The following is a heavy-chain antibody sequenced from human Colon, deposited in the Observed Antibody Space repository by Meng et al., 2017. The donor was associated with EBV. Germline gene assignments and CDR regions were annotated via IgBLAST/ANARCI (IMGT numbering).Heavy chain of an antibody. J-gene: IGHJ4*02. V-gene: IGHV7-4-1*02. CDR1: GYPFTSYA. D-gene: IGHD6-19*01. CDR3: ARDKIAVAGITGDY. Sequence: QVPSVQFWDEVENTGGSGEVPGKASGYPFTSYAMNWVRQAPGQGLEWMGWINPNTGNPTYAQGFTGRFVFSLDTSVSTEYLQISSLKAEDTAVYYCARDKIAVAGITGDYWGQGTLVTVSS. CDR2: INPNTGNP.